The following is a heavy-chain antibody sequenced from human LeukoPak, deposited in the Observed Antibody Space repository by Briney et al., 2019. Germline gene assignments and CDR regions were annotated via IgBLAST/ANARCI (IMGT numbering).Heavy chain of an antibody. D-gene: IGHD5-18*01. CDR1: GFTFSSYA. V-gene: IGHV3-23*01. J-gene: IGHJ4*02. CDR2: ISGSGGST. Sequence: GGSLRLSCAASGFTFSSYAMSWVRQAPGKGLEWVSAISGSGGSTYYADSVKGRFTISRGNSKNTLYLQMNSLRAEDTAVYYCAKDRARGYSSSPTVIDYWGQGTLVTVSS. CDR3: AKDRARGYSSSPTVIDY.